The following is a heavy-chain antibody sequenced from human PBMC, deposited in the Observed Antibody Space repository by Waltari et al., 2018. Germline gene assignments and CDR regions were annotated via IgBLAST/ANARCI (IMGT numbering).Heavy chain of an antibody. CDR3: APLPGGSGQTFDY. Sequence: EVQLVQSGAEVKKPGATVKISCKASGYTFIDYFMPWVQQAPGKGLEWVGRIDPEDGETVYAEKFQGRVTITADTSTDTSYLELSSLRSDDTAVYYCAPLPGGSGQTFDYWGQGTLLTVSS. CDR2: IDPEDGET. J-gene: IGHJ4*02. CDR1: GYTFIDYF. V-gene: IGHV1-69-2*01. D-gene: IGHD3-10*01.